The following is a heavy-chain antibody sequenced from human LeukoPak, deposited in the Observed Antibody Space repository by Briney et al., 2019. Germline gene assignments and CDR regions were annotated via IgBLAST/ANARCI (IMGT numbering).Heavy chain of an antibody. V-gene: IGHV4-34*01. J-gene: IGHJ4*02. D-gene: IGHD1-26*01. CDR3: AREGPIFFHFQSIVGATFDY. CDR2: INHSGST. Sequence: NPSETLSLTCAVYGGSFSGYYWSWIRQPPGKGLEWIGEINHSGSTNYNPSLKSRVTISVDTSKNQFSLKLSSVTAADTAVYYCAREGPIFFHFQSIVGATFDYWGQGTLVTVSS. CDR1: GGSFSGYY.